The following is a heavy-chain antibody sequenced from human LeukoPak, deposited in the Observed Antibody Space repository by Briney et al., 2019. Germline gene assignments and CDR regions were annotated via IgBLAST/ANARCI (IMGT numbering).Heavy chain of an antibody. CDR2: IKQDGNDK. Sequence: GGSLRLSCAASGFTFSNYWMNWVRQAPGIGLEWVANIKQDGNDKYYVDSVKGRFTISRDNAKNSLYLQMNSLRAEDTALYYCARGTLKAAATDFDYWGQGTLVTVSS. J-gene: IGHJ4*02. D-gene: IGHD6-13*01. V-gene: IGHV3-7*05. CDR3: ARGTLKAAATDFDY. CDR1: GFTFSNYW.